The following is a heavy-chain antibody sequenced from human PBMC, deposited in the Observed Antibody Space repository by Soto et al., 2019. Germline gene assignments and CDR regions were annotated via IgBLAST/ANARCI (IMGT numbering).Heavy chain of an antibody. Sequence: EVQLVESGGGLVKPGGSLRLSCAASGFTFSNAWMNWVRQAPWKGLDWVGRIKSKTDGGTTDYAAPVKGRFTISRDDSKNTLYLQMNSLKTEDTAVYYCTTDITMVRGVIPDYWGQGTLVTVSS. D-gene: IGHD3-10*01. CDR2: IKSKTDGGTT. CDR1: GFTFSNAW. CDR3: TTDITMVRGVIPDY. J-gene: IGHJ4*02. V-gene: IGHV3-15*07.